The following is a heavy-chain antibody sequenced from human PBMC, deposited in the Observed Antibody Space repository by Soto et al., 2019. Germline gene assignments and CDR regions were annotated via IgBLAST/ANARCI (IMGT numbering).Heavy chain of an antibody. CDR1: GGSISSSSYY. V-gene: IGHV4-39*01. D-gene: IGHD6-13*01. CDR2: IYYSGST. J-gene: IGHJ4*02. Sequence: PSETLSLTCTVSGGSISSSSYYWGWIRQPPGKGLEWIGSIYYSGSTYYNPSLKSRVTISVDTSKNQFSLKLSSVTAADTAVYYCARFERGIAAFDYWGQGTLVTVSS. CDR3: ARFERGIAAFDY.